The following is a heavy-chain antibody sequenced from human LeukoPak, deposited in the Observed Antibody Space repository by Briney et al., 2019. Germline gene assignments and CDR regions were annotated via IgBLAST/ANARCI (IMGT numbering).Heavy chain of an antibody. D-gene: IGHD3-10*02. CDR1: GGTFSSYA. CDR2: IIPIFGTA. J-gene: IGHJ4*02. CDR3: ARCSVWTIPPFPKDY. Sequence: SVKVSCKASGGTFSSYAISWVRQAPGQGLEWMGGIIPIFGTANYAQKLQGRVTMTTDTSTSTAYMELRSLRSDDTAVYYCARCSVWTIPPFPKDYWGQGTLVTVSS. V-gene: IGHV1-69*05.